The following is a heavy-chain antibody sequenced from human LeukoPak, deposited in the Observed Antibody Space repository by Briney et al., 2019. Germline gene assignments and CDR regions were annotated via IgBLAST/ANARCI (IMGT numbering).Heavy chain of an antibody. D-gene: IGHD4-17*01. CDR3: ARDKTSVTTFGY. Sequence: IKYDGSEEHYVDSVKGRFTISRDNAKNSLYLQMNGLRAEDTAVYYCARDKTSVTTFGYWGQGTLVPVSS. CDR2: IKYDGSEE. V-gene: IGHV3-7*03. J-gene: IGHJ4*02.